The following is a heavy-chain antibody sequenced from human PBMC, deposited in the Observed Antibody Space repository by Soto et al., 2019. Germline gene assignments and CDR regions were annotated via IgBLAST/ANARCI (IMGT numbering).Heavy chain of an antibody. CDR2: TYYRSKWYN. J-gene: IGHJ6*03. D-gene: IGHD7-27*01. CDR3: ARDQAKITLTGYYYYMDV. Sequence: QSQTLSLTCAISGDSVSSNSAAWNWIRQSPSRGLEWLGRTYYRSKWYNDYAVSVKSRITINPDTSKNQFSLQLNSVTPEDTAVYYCARDQAKITLTGYYYYMDVWGKGTTVTVSS. V-gene: IGHV6-1*01. CDR1: GDSVSSNSAA.